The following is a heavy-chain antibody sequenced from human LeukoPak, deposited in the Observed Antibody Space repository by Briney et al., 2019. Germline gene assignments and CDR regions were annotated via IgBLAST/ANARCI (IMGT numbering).Heavy chain of an antibody. J-gene: IGHJ4*02. Sequence: GGSLRLSCAASGFTFSSYSMNWVRQAPGKGLEWVSSISSSSGYIYYADSVKGRFTISRDNAKNSLYLQMNSLRAEDTAVYYCARSGYSSGDYFDYWGQGTLVTVSS. CDR1: GFTFSSYS. CDR3: ARSGYSSGDYFDY. V-gene: IGHV3-21*01. CDR2: ISSSSGYI. D-gene: IGHD6-19*01.